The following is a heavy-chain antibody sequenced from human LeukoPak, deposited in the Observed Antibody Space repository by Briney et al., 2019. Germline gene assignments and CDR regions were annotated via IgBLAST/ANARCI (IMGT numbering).Heavy chain of an antibody. V-gene: IGHV4-59*01. CDR1: GGSIDIYY. CDR3: ARAQYYYYYYMDV. J-gene: IGHJ6*03. CDR2: IYYSGST. Sequence: SETLSLTCTVSGGSIDIYYWSWIRQPAGKGLEWIGYIYYSGSTNYNPSLKSRVTISVDTSKNQFSLKLSSVTAADTAVYYCARAQYYYYYYMDVWGKGTTVTVSS.